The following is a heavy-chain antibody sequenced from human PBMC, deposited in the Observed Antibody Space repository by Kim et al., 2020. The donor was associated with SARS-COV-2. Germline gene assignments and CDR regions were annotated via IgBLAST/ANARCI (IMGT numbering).Heavy chain of an antibody. J-gene: IGHJ6*02. D-gene: IGHD3-10*01. Sequence: GGSLRLSCAASGFTFNSYAMHWVRQAPGKGLEWVALISYDGSNKYYADSVKGRFTISRDNSKNTPYLQMNSLRAEDTAVYYCARDRGGGYFGSMDVWGQG. CDR3: ARDRGGGYFGSMDV. CDR1: GFTFNSYA. CDR2: ISYDGSNK. V-gene: IGHV3-30-3*01.